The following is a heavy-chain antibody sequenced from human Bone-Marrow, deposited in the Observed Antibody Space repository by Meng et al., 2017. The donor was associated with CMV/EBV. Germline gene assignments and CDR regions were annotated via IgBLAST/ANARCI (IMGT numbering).Heavy chain of an antibody. CDR3: ARGVWELQEGYYFDY. V-gene: IGHV5-51*01. CDR2: IYPGDSDT. D-gene: IGHD1-26*01. J-gene: IGHJ4*02. Sequence: KVSCKGSGYSFTSYWIGWVRQMPGKGLEWMGIIYPGDSDTRYSPSFQGQVTISADKSISTAYLQWSSLKASDTAMYYGARGVWELQEGYYFDYWGQGTLVTVSS. CDR1: GYSFTSYW.